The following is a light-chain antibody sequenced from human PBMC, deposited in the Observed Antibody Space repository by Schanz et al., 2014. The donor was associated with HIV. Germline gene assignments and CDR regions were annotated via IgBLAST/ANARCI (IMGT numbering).Light chain of an antibody. V-gene: IGLV2-14*03. CDR2: DVS. CDR1: SGDVGSYNY. CDR3: NSYTTSNTWV. Sequence: QSALTQPASVSGSPGQSISISCTGTSGDVGSYNYVSWYQQHPGKAPKLMIYDVSNRPSGVSSRFSGSKSGNTASLTISGLQAGDEADYYCNSYTTSNTWVFGGGTKLTVL. J-gene: IGLJ3*02.